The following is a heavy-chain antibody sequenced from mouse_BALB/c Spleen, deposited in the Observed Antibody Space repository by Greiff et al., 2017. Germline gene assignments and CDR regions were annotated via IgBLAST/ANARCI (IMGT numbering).Heavy chain of an antibody. Sequence: VQLQQPGAELVRPWASVKLSCKASGYTFTSYWINWVKQRPGQGLEWIGNIYPSDSYTNYNQKFKDKATLTVDKSSSTAYMQLSSPTSEDSAVYYCTRSTATFDFDYWGQGTTLTVSS. J-gene: IGHJ2*01. CDR2: IYPSDSYT. CDR3: TRSTATFDFDY. D-gene: IGHD1-2*01. CDR1: GYTFTSYW. V-gene: IGHV1-69*02.